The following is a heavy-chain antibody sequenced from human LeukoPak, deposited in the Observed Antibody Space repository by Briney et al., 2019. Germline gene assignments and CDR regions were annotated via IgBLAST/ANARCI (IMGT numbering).Heavy chain of an antibody. V-gene: IGHV3-49*04. CDR1: GFTFGDYA. CDR2: IRSKAYGGTT. J-gene: IGHJ4*02. D-gene: IGHD3-10*01. CDR3: TTVLRYYSGSYSDY. Sequence: PGGSLRLSCTASGFTFGDYAMSWVRQAPGKGLEWVGFIRSKAYGGTTEYAASVKGRFTISRDDSKNTLYLQMNSLKTEDTAVYYCTTVLRYYSGSYSDYWGQGTLVTVSS.